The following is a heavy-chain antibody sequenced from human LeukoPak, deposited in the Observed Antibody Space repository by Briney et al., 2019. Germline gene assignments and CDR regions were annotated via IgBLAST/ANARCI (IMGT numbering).Heavy chain of an antibody. J-gene: IGHJ4*02. CDR2: IYYSGST. CDR3: ARLVRTTLTDTFDY. D-gene: IGHD4-17*01. V-gene: IGHV4-59*08. Sequence: SETLSLTCTVSGGSISSYYWSWIRQPPGKGLGWIGYIYYSGSTNYNPSLKSRVTISVDTSKNQFSLKLSSVTAADTAVYYCARLVRTTLTDTFDYWGQGTLVTVSS. CDR1: GGSISSYY.